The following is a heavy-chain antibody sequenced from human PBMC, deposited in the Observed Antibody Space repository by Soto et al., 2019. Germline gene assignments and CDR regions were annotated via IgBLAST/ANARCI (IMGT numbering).Heavy chain of an antibody. CDR3: ATAPNRHYEDSGRYSCFEWLDS. V-gene: IGHV3-23*01. J-gene: IGHJ5*02. Sequence: GGSLRLSCAASGFPFSSYAMSWVRQAPGKGLEWVSAISGSGASTYYADSAKGRFFISRDASTDTLYLQLNGLRAEDTAVYYCATAPNRHYEDSGRYSCFEWLDSWGRGALIAACS. CDR2: ISGSGAST. D-gene: IGHD5-12*01. CDR1: GFPFSSYA.